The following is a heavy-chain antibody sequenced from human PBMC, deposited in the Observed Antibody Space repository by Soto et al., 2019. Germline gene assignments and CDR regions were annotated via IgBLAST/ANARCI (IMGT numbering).Heavy chain of an antibody. D-gene: IGHD6-6*01. J-gene: IGHJ4*02. Sequence: QVQLHQWGAGLLKPSETLSLACSIYIGSFSGYYWSWIRQPPGKGLEWIGGISQSGNTNYSPSLKSRVSISMDASKQQFSLNLASVSAADTAVYYCARAPKVSGSSQTRPDFWGQGTLVTVSS. CDR3: ARAPKVSGSSQTRPDF. CDR2: ISQSGNT. CDR1: IGSFSGYY. V-gene: IGHV4-34*01.